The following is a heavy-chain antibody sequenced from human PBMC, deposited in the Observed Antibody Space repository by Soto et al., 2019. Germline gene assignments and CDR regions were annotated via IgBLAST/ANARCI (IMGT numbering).Heavy chain of an antibody. D-gene: IGHD2-2*01. V-gene: IGHV3-49*04. J-gene: IGHJ6*02. CDR2: IRSKAYGGTT. CDR3: TREGDCSSTSCYHYYGMDV. CDR1: VFTFGDYA. Sequence: GTLRLSCTASVFTFGDYAMSWVRQGPGKGLEWVGFIRSKAYGGTTEYAASVKGRFTISRDDSKSIAYLQMNSLKTEDTAVYYCTREGDCSSTSCYHYYGMDVWGQGTTVTVSS.